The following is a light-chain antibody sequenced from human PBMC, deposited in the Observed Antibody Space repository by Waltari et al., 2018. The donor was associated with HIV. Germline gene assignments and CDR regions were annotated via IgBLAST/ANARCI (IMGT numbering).Light chain of an antibody. J-gene: IGLJ3*02. CDR2: EVS. V-gene: IGLV2-23*02. CDR1: SSDVGSYNL. CDR3: CSYAGSNTWV. Sequence: QSALTQPASVSGSPGQSITISCTGTSSDVGSYNLVSWYQQHPGKAPKLMIYEVSKRPSWFSNRFSGSKSGNTASLTISGLQAEDEADYYCCSYAGSNTWVFGGGTKLTVL.